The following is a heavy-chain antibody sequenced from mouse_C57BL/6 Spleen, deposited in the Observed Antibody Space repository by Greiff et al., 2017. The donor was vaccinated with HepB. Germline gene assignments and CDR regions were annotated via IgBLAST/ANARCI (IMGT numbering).Heavy chain of an antibody. V-gene: IGHV1-9*01. CDR1: GYTFTGYW. CDR2: ILPGSGST. D-gene: IGHD3-2*02. CDR3: ARGGWTAQAPAWFAY. J-gene: IGHJ3*01. Sequence: QVQLQQSGAELMKPGASVKLSCKATGYTFTGYWIEWVKQRPGHGLEWIGEILPGSGSTNYNEKFKGKATFTAYTSSNTAYMQLSSLTTEDSAIYYCARGGWTAQAPAWFAYWGQGTLVTVSA.